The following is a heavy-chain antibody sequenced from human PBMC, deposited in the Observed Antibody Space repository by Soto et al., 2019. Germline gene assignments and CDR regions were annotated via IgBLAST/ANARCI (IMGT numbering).Heavy chain of an antibody. D-gene: IGHD2-2*01. CDR1: GGSISSSSYY. Sequence: SETLSLTCTVSGGSISSSSYYWGWIRQPPGKGLEWIGSIYYSGSTYYNPSLKSRVTISVDTSKNQFSLKLSSVTAADTAVYYCARPSLGYCSSTSCSMERVYYYYGMDVWGQGTTVTVSS. CDR2: IYYSGST. J-gene: IGHJ6*02. V-gene: IGHV4-39*01. CDR3: ARPSLGYCSSTSCSMERVYYYYGMDV.